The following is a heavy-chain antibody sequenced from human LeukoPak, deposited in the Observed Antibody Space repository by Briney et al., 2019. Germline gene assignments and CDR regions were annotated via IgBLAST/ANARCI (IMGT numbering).Heavy chain of an antibody. D-gene: IGHD1-26*01. Sequence: GGSLRLSCAASGFTFSSFAMHWVRQAPGKGLEWVAVISYDTSNKYYADSVKGRFTISRDSSKNTLYLQMNSLRAEDTAVYHCARDSGWELLRGPFDYWGQGTLVTVSS. J-gene: IGHJ4*02. CDR3: ARDSGWELLRGPFDY. CDR1: GFTFSSFA. V-gene: IGHV3-30-3*01. CDR2: ISYDTSNK.